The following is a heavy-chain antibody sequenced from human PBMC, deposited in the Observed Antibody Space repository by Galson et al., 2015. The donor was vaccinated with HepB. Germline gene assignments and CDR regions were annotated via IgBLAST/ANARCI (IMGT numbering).Heavy chain of an antibody. V-gene: IGHV3-7*01. J-gene: IGHJ4*02. CDR1: GFTFSSYW. CDR3: ARERGGGSTSFFDY. D-gene: IGHD2-2*01. CDR2: IKQDGSEK. Sequence: SLRLFCAASGFTFSSYWMSWVRQAPGKGLEWVANIKQDGSEKYYVDSVKGRFTISRDNAKNSLYLQMNSLRAEDTAVYYCARERGGGSTSFFDYWGQGTLVTVSS.